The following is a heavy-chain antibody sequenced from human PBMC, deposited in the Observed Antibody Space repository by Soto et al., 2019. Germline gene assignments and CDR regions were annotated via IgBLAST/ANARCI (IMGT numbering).Heavy chain of an antibody. CDR2: INPDSGAT. D-gene: IGHD2-8*02. CDR1: GYTFTSYS. Sequence: ASVKVSCKASGYTFTSYSISWVRQAPGQGLEWMGWINPDSGATNYAQNFQGRVTLTSDTSISTASMDLTSLTSDDTAVYYCARGDYGTGGYPFPYFDYWGQGTLVTVSS. CDR3: ARGDYGTGGYPFPYFDY. J-gene: IGHJ4*02. V-gene: IGHV1-2*02.